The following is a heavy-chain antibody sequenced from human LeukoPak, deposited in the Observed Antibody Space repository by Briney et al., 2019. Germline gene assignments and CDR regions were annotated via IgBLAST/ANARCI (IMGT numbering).Heavy chain of an antibody. Sequence: PGGSLRLSCAASGFTFSSYAMHWVRQAPGKGLEWVAVISYDGSNKYYADSVKGRFTISRDNSKNTLYLQMNSLRAEDTAVYYCAKDLGSYWGQGTLVTVSS. CDR3: AKDLGSY. V-gene: IGHV3-30-3*01. D-gene: IGHD2-15*01. CDR2: ISYDGSNK. CDR1: GFTFSSYA. J-gene: IGHJ4*02.